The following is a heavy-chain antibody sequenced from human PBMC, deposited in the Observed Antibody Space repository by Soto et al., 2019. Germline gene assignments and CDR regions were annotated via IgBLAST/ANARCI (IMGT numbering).Heavy chain of an antibody. J-gene: IGHJ5*02. CDR2: VNPNSGET. Sequence: SEKIFCKASGPSIYKYDTNWVRQAPGQGLEWMGWVNPNSGETGFAQKFQGRITMTRNTSINTVYKELWSLRSDDTAVYFCSDPGGPWGRGTL. V-gene: IGHV1-8*01. CDR3: SDPGGP. CDR1: GPSIYKYD.